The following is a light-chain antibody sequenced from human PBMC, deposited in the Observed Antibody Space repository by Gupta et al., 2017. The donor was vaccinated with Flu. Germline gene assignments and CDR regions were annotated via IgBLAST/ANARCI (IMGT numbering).Light chain of an antibody. CDR1: QSISSSS. CDR3: QHYGSSIFT. CDR2: AAS. J-gene: IGKJ3*01. V-gene: IGKV3-20*01. Sequence: IVLTQSPGTLSLSTGERATLSCRDSQSISSSSLAWYQQKLGQAPRLLIYAASSGATGIPDRFSGSGSGTDFTLTISRLEPEDFAVYYCQHYGSSIFTFGPGTKVDIK.